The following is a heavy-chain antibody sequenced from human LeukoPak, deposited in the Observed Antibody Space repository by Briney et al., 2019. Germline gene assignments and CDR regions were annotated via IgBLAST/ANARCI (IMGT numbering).Heavy chain of an antibody. CDR2: IYYSGTT. CDR1: GXSISSYS. Sequence: ASETLSLTWTVSGXSISSYSGSWIRQPPGKGLECIGYIYYSGTTNYNPSLKSRVTISLDTSKNQFSLRLSSVTAADTAVYYCARTNYGSGNTWVYYFNYWGQGTLVTVSS. D-gene: IGHD3-10*01. V-gene: IGHV4-59*01. J-gene: IGHJ4*02. CDR3: ARTNYGSGNTWVYYFNY.